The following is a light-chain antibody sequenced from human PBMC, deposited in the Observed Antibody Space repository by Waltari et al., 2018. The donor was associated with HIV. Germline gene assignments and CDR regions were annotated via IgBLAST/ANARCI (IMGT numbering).Light chain of an antibody. CDR2: QDS. J-gene: IGLJ2*01. CDR3: QAWDSSTLVV. Sequence: SYELTQPPSVSVSPGQTASITCSGDKLGDKYACWYQQKPGQSPMLVTYQDSKRTSGIPARFSGSNSVNTATLTISGTQAMVEADYYCQAWDSSTLVVFGGGTKLTVL. CDR1: KLGDKY. V-gene: IGLV3-1*01.